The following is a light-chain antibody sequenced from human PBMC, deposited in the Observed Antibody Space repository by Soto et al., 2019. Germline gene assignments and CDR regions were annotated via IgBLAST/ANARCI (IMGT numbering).Light chain of an antibody. CDR2: GAS. CDR3: QQYNNWPPYT. V-gene: IGKV3-15*01. J-gene: IGKJ2*01. CDR1: QSVSSN. Sequence: EIVMTQSPATLSVSTGERATLSCRASQSVSSNLAWYQQKPGQAPRLLIYGASTRATGIPARISGSGSGTEFTLTISSLQSEDFAVYYCQQYNNWPPYTFGQGTKLEIK.